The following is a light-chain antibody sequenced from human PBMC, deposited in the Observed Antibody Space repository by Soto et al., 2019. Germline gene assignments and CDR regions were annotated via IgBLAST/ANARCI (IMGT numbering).Light chain of an antibody. CDR1: SSDVGSYNY. V-gene: IGLV2-14*01. CDR2: EVT. J-gene: IGLJ1*01. Sequence: QSALTQPASVSGSPGQSITISCTGTSSDVGSYNYVSWYQHHPGKAPKLMIYEVTTRPSGVSNRFSGSKSGNTASLTISGLQAEDEADYYCISYPSPSTPYVFGTGTKLTVL. CDR3: ISYPSPSTPYV.